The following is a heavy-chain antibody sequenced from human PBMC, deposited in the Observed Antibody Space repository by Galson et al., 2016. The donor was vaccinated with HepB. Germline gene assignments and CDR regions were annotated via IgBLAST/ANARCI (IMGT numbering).Heavy chain of an antibody. Sequence: SLRLSCAASGFTFSTYAMSWVRQAPGKGLEWVSGISGSGGNTYYADSVMGRFTISRDNAKNTLYLQMNSLGVEDTAVYYCAKGALYCSSTTCYPIDYWGQGTLVTVSS. CDR2: ISGSGGNT. V-gene: IGHV3-23*01. D-gene: IGHD2-2*01. CDR3: AKGALYCSSTTCYPIDY. CDR1: GFTFSTYA. J-gene: IGHJ4*02.